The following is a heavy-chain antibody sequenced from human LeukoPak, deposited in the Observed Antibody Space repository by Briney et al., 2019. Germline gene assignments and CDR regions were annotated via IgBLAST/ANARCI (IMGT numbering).Heavy chain of an antibody. J-gene: IGHJ4*02. CDR3: ARFAYCGGHCWYYFDY. Sequence: SETLSLTCAVSGGSISSSNWWSWVRQPPGKGLEWIGEIYHSGSTNYNPSLKSRVTISVDKSKNQFSLKLSSVTAADTAVYYCARFAYCGGHCWYYFDYWGQGSLVTVSS. CDR1: GGSISSSNW. D-gene: IGHD2-21*02. V-gene: IGHV4-4*02. CDR2: IYHSGST.